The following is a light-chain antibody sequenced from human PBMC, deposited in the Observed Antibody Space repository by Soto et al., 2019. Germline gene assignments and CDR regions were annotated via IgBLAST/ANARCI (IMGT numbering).Light chain of an antibody. J-gene: IGLJ2*01. V-gene: IGLV2-8*01. CDR2: EVS. CDR3: SSYAGSTMVV. Sequence: QSVLTQPPSASGSPGQSVTISCTGTSSDVGGYNYVSWYQQHPGKAPKLMIYEVSKRPSGVTDRFSGSKSGNTASLTVSGLRAEAEADYYCSSYAGSTMVVFGGGTKLT. CDR1: SSDVGGYNY.